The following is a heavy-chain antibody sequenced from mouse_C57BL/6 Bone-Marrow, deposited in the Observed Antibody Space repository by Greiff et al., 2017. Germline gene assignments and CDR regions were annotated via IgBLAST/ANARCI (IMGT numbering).Heavy chain of an antibody. V-gene: IGHV14-2*01. J-gene: IGHJ2*01. D-gene: IGHD1-1*01. CDR2: IDPEDGET. Sequence: VQLKQSGAELVKPGASVKLSCTASGFNIKDYYMHWVKQRTEQGLEWIGRIDPEDGETKSAPKFQGKATITADTSSNTAYLQLSSLTSEDTAVYYRARSDYGRFDYWGQGTTLTVSS. CDR3: ARSDYGRFDY. CDR1: GFNIKDYY.